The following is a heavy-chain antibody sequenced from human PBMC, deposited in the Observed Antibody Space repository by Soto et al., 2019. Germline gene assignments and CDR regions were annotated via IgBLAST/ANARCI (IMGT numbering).Heavy chain of an antibody. CDR1: GFTFSSYA. CDR2: ISGSGGST. J-gene: IGHJ6*02. Sequence: HPGGSLRLSCAASGFTFSSYAMSWVRQAPGKGLEWVSAISGSGGSTYYADSVKGRFTISRDNSKNTLYLQMNSLRAEGTAVYYCAKGSFDWYYYYYGMDVWGQGTTVTVSS. CDR3: AKGSFDWYYYYYGMDV. D-gene: IGHD3-9*01. V-gene: IGHV3-23*01.